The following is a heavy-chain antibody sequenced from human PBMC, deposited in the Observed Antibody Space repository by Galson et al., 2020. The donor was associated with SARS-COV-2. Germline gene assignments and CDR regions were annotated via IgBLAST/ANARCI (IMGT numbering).Heavy chain of an antibody. V-gene: IGHV4-31*03. CDR1: GGSITSYGSY. D-gene: IGHD1-26*01. CDR3: ASGLGGDY. J-gene: IGHJ4*02. Sequence: SETLSLTCTVSGGSITSYGSYWSWIRQHPGKGLEWIGYIFYSGFTYYNPSLRSRVTMSLDTSKNQFSLKLNSVTAADTAVYYCASGLGGDYWGQGTLVTVSS. CDR2: IFYSGFT.